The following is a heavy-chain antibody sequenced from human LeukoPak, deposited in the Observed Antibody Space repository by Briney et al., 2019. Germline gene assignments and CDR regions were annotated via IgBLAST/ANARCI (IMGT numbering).Heavy chain of an antibody. D-gene: IGHD6-19*01. Sequence: SGPTLVKPTQTLTLTCTFSGFSLSTSGVGVGWIRQPPGKALEWLALIYWSDDKRYSPSLKSRLTITKDTSKNQVVLTMTNMAPVDTATYYCAHVYSSGWINWFDPWGQGTLVTVSS. CDR2: IYWSDDK. J-gene: IGHJ5*02. CDR1: GFSLSTSGVG. V-gene: IGHV2-5*01. CDR3: AHVYSSGWINWFDP.